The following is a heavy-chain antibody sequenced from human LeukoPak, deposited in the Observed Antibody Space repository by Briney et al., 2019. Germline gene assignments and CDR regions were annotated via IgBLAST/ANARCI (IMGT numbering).Heavy chain of an antibody. CDR1: GYTFTGYY. CDR3: ARSAVAGTGDNWFDP. V-gene: IGHV1-2*04. CDR2: INPNSGGT. J-gene: IGHJ5*02. D-gene: IGHD6-19*01. Sequence: ASVKVSCKASGYTFTGYYMHWVRQAPGQGLEWMGWINPNSGGTNYAQKFQGWVTMTRDTSISTAYMELSRLRSGDTAVYYCARSAVAGTGDNWFDPWGQGTLVTVSS.